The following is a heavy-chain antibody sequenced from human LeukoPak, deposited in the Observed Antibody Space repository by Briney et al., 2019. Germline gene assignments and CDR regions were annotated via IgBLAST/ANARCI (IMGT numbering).Heavy chain of an antibody. CDR3: ARDSYFSGSGSYPWFDP. V-gene: IGHV4-4*02. CDR1: GGSITDGYW. J-gene: IGHJ5*02. CDR2: IHHSGSS. D-gene: IGHD3-10*01. Sequence: SGTLSLTCDVSGGSITDGYWWSWVRQSPGKGLGWIAEIHHSGSSNYNPSLKSRVTISVDKSKNQFSVVLTPVTAADTAVYYCARDSYFSGSGSYPWFDPWGQGILVTVSS.